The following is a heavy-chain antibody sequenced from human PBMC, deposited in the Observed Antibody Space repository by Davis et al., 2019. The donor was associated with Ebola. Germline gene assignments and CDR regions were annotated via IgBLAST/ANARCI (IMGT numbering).Heavy chain of an antibody. CDR3: ARARNSLGSDF. D-gene: IGHD5-18*01. V-gene: IGHV1-8*01. CDR1: GYSFTSYD. Sequence: ASVKVSCKASGYSFTSYDINWVRQASGQGLEWMGWMNPNSGNTGYAQKFQGRVTMTRDTSRTTAYMELSSLTSEDTAVYFCARARNSLGSDFWGQGTLISVSS. J-gene: IGHJ4*02. CDR2: MNPNSGNT.